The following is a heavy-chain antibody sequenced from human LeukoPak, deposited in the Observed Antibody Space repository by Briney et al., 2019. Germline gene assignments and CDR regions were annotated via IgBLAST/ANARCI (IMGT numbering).Heavy chain of an antibody. Sequence: SETLSLTCTVSGGSISSYYWSWIRQPAGKGLEWIGRIYTSGSTNYNPSLKSRVTMSVDTSKNQFSLKLSSVTAADTAVYYCARELFVVVPAASNYFDYWGQGTLVTVSS. D-gene: IGHD2-2*01. CDR3: ARELFVVVPAASNYFDY. J-gene: IGHJ4*02. CDR2: IYTSGST. V-gene: IGHV4-4*07. CDR1: GGSISSYY.